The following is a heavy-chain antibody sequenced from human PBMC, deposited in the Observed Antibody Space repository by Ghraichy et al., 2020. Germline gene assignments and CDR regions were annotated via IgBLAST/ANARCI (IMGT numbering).Heavy chain of an antibody. J-gene: IGHJ1*01. Sequence: GGSLRLSCAASGFTFSSYAMSWVRQAPGKGLEWVSAISGSGGSTYYADSVKGRFTISRDNSKNTLYLQMNSLRAEDTAVYYCAKPYSSSFYAEYFQHWGQGTLVTVSS. CDR1: GFTFSSYA. CDR2: ISGSGGST. CDR3: AKPYSSSFYAEYFQH. D-gene: IGHD6-13*01. V-gene: IGHV3-23*01.